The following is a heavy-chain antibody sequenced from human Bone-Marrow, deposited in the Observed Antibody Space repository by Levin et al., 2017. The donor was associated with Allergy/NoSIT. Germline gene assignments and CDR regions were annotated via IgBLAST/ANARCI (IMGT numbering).Heavy chain of an antibody. J-gene: IGHJ5*02. V-gene: IGHV3-23*01. CDR2: MSASGGTT. Sequence: PGGSLRLSCAASGVAFGSYAMTWVRQAPGKGPEWVSTMSASGGTTRYADSVKGRFTVSRDNAKNTLYLQMDSLRAEDTAIYFCAKLKALYEGLDSWGQGTLVSVSS. D-gene: IGHD2-8*01. CDR1: GVAFGSYA. CDR3: AKLKALYEGLDS.